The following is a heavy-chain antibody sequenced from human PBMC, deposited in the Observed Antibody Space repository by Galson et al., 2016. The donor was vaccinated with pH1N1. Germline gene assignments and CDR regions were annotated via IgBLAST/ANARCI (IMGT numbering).Heavy chain of an antibody. CDR2: IDPCDGTT. J-gene: IGHJ4*02. CDR3: ARRYYFDY. Sequence: SVKVSCKASGYSVTRYYMHWVRQAPGQGLEWMGMIDPCDGTTTYSQKFQGRITMTRDTPTNSVYMELSSLTSDDTAVYYCARRYYFDYWGQGTLITVSS. CDR1: GYSVTRYY. V-gene: IGHV1-46*01.